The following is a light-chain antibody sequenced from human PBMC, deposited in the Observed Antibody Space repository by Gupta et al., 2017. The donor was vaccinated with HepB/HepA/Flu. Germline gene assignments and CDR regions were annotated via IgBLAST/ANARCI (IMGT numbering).Light chain of an antibody. CDR3: QQVQHFPLT. Sequence: DIQMTQFPSCVSASVGDRVTITCRASEGVNKWLAWFQQKPGKAPKVLIYPASTLQTGVPSRFSGSGSGTDFTLTITSLQPEDCATYYCQQVQHFPLTFGGGAKVEI. CDR2: PAS. J-gene: IGKJ4*01. V-gene: IGKV1D-12*01. CDR1: EGVNKW.